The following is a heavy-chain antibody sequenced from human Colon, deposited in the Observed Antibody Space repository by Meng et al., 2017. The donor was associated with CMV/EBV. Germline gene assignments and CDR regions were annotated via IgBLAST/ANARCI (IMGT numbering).Heavy chain of an antibody. V-gene: IGHV3-30*19. CDR1: GFTFSQHG. Sequence: GESLKISCAASGFTFSQHGMHWVRQAPGKGLEWVALILYDGSNKYYADSVQGRFTISRDESENTLYLQMNSLRPEDTAVYYCARGPFYGDYPQRYGMDFWGQGTTVTVSS. CDR2: ILYDGSNK. D-gene: IGHD4-17*01. J-gene: IGHJ6*02. CDR3: ARGPFYGDYPQRYGMDF.